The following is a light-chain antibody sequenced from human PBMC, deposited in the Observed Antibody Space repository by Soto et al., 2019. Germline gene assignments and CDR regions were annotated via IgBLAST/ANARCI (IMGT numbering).Light chain of an antibody. J-gene: IGLJ1*01. CDR2: DVN. V-gene: IGLV2-11*01. Sequence: QSALTQPRSVSGSPGQSVTISCTGTSSNVGAYDYVSWYQQQPGKAPEVMIYDVNKRPSGVPDRFSGSKSGGTASLTISGLQPEDEADYFCCSYAGSYTFVFGGGTKVTVL. CDR1: SSNVGAYDY. CDR3: CSYAGSYTFV.